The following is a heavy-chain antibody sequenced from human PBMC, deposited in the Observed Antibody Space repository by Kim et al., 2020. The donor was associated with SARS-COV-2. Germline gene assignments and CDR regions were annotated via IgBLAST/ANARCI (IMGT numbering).Heavy chain of an antibody. Sequence: KFWGRVTVTRDTSTSTLYMELTSLRSEDTTVYYCAREGESLKHFDYWGQGTLVTVSS. V-gene: IGHV1-46*01. D-gene: IGHD3-16*01. J-gene: IGHJ4*02. CDR3: AREGESLKHFDY.